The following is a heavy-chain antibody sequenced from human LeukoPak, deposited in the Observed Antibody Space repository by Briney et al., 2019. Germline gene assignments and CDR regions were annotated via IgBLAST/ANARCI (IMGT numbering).Heavy chain of an antibody. Sequence: PGGSLRLSCAASGFTFDDYAMHWVRQAPGKGLEWVSGLSWNSGSIGYADSVKGRFTISRDNAKNSLYLQMNSLRAEDTALYYCAKDSYYDFWSGYFTFDYWGQGTLVTVSS. V-gene: IGHV3-9*01. CDR3: AKDSYYDFWSGYFTFDY. D-gene: IGHD3-3*01. CDR1: GFTFDDYA. CDR2: LSWNSGSI. J-gene: IGHJ4*02.